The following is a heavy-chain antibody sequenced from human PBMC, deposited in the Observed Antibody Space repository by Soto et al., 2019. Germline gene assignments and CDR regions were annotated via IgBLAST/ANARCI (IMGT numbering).Heavy chain of an antibody. CDR3: ARGNSTGSHYNSGY. D-gene: IGHD3-10*01. J-gene: IGHJ4*02. Sequence: EVQLVESGGGLVQPGGSLRLSCLTSGFSFHTFDMNWVRQAPGRGLEWVSSISRTGGTIYYADFVRGGFTVSRDTAVTSLYLQMSSLRDEDTAVYYCARGNSTGSHYNSGYWGQGTLVIVSS. V-gene: IGHV3-48*02. CDR1: GFSFHTFD. CDR2: ISRTGGTI.